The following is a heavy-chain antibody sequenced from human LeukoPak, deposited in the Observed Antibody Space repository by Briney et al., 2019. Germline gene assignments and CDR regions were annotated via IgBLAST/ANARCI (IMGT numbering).Heavy chain of an antibody. V-gene: IGHV4-39*01. CDR3: ARYNIVATTGFDY. J-gene: IGHJ4*02. CDR2: IYYSGST. CDR1: GGSISSNSYY. Sequence: PSETLSLTCTVSGGSISSNSYYWGWIRQPPGKGLEWIGSIYYSGSTYYNPSLKSRVTIFVDTSKNQFSLKLSSVTAADTAVYYCARYNIVATTGFDYWGQGTLVTVSS. D-gene: IGHD5-12*01.